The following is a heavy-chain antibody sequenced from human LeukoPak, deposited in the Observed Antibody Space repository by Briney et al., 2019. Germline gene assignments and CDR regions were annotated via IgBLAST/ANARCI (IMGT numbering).Heavy chain of an antibody. CDR3: AADRYCSSTSCHGLYWYFDL. D-gene: IGHD2-2*01. CDR1: GFTFNDFA. J-gene: IGHJ2*01. CDR2: ISHSGVDT. Sequence: GGSLRLSCSASGFTFNDFAMHWVRQAPGKGLEYVSAISHSGVDTFYADSVKGRFTISRDNAKNSLYLQMNSLRAEDTAVYYCAADRYCSSTSCHGLYWYFDLWGRGTLVTVSS. V-gene: IGHV3-64*04.